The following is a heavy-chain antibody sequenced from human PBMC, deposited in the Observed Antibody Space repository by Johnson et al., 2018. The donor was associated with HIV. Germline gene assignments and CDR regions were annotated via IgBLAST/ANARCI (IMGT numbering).Heavy chain of an antibody. V-gene: IGHV3-33*08. D-gene: IGHD6-13*01. CDR2: IWYDGSNN. Sequence: QVQLVESRGGLIQPGGSLRLSCASSGFTFSSYGMHWFRQAQGKGLAWVAVIWYDGSNNYYADSVKDRFTISRDNSKDTLYLKMNSLRAEDTAVYYCARRAVGGSWFLGNAFDIWGQGTMVTVSS. CDR1: GFTFSSYG. CDR3: ARRAVGGSWFLGNAFDI. J-gene: IGHJ3*02.